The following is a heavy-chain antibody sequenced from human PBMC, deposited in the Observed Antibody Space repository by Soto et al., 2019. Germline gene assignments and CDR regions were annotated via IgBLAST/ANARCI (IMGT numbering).Heavy chain of an antibody. CDR3: ASRNSSGYYPDAFDI. CDR2: IYHSGST. J-gene: IGHJ3*02. Sequence: QVQLQESGPGLVKPEGTLSLTCAVSGGSISSSNWWSWVRQPPGKGLEWIGEIYHSGSTNYNPSLKSRVTISVDKSKNQFSLKLSSVTAADTAVYYCASRNSSGYYPDAFDIWGQGTMVTVSS. CDR1: GGSISSSNW. D-gene: IGHD3-22*01. V-gene: IGHV4-4*02.